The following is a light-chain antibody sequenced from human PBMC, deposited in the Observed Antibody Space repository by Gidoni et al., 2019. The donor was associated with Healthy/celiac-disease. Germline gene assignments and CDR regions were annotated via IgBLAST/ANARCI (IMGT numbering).Light chain of an antibody. CDR3: QSYDSSLSGYV. CDR2: GNS. V-gene: IGLV1-40*01. J-gene: IGLJ2*01. Sequence: QSVLTQPPSVSGAPGQRVTISCTGSSSNIGAGDDVYWYQQLPGTAPKLLIYGNSNRPSGVPDRFSGSKSGTSASLAITGLQAEDEADYYCQSYDSSLSGYVFGGGTKLTVL. CDR1: SSNIGAGDD.